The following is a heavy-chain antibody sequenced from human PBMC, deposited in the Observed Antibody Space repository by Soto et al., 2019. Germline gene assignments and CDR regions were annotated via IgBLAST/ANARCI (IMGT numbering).Heavy chain of an antibody. Sequence: PGGSLQISCRTSGYRFTSYWIACVRQMPGKGLEWMGIIFPSDSDTRYSPSFQGQVTISADRSTSTVLLQWASLKASDTAVYFCARKDKSGYFNWFDPWGQGTLVTVSS. CDR1: GYRFTSYW. CDR2: IFPSDSDT. J-gene: IGHJ5*02. D-gene: IGHD3-22*01. CDR3: ARKDKSGYFNWFDP. V-gene: IGHV5-51*01.